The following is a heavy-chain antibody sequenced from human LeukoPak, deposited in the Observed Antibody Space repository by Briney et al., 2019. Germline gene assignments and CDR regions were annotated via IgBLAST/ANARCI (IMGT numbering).Heavy chain of an antibody. D-gene: IGHD1-14*01. CDR2: IYYSGST. J-gene: IGHJ4*02. CDR1: GGSISSGGYY. Sequence: PSQTLSLTCTVSGGSISSGGYYWSWIRQHPGKGLEWIGYIYYSGSTYYNPSLKSRVTISVDTSKNQFSLKLSSVTAADTAVYYCARMPRGYLSDRNQFDYWGQGTLVTVSS. CDR3: ARMPRGYLSDRNQFDY. V-gene: IGHV4-31*03.